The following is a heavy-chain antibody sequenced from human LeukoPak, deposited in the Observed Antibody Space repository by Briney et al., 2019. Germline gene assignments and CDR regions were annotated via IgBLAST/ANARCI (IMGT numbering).Heavy chain of an antibody. CDR3: ARVQWLRRWFVFDH. Sequence: GGSLRLSCAASGFTFSIYAMSWVRQAPGKGLEWVSTIGDSGGSTYYADSVKGRFTISRDNSKNTLYLQMNSLRAEDTAVYFCARVQWLRRWFVFDHWGQGALVTVSS. D-gene: IGHD5-12*01. CDR2: IGDSGGST. CDR1: GFTFSIYA. J-gene: IGHJ4*02. V-gene: IGHV3-23*01.